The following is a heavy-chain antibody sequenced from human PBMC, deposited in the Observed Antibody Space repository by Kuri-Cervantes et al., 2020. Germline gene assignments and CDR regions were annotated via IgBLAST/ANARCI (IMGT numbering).Heavy chain of an antibody. J-gene: IGHJ5*01. V-gene: IGHV1-2*02. CDR1: GYTFTGYY. Sequence: ASVKVSCKASGYTFTGYYIHWVRQAPGQGLEWMGLIDPNSGDKRYPQKFQGRVTMTLDTSISTVYMDLSRLTSDDTAVYYCARDRPHSWFDSWGQGTLVTVSS. D-gene: IGHD6-6*01. CDR2: IDPNSGDK. CDR3: ARDRPHSWFDS.